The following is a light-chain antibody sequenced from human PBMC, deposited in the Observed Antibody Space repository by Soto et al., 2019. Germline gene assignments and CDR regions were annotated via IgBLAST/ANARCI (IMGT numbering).Light chain of an antibody. J-gene: IGLJ3*02. V-gene: IGLV1-47*02. Sequence: QSVLTQPPSASATPGQRVTSACSGSRSTIGGNLVSWYQQFPGAAPKLLIHSDNQRPSGVPARFSGSRSGTSASLAISGLWSEDEADYYCATWDDSLSGPVFGGGTKLTVL. CDR3: ATWDDSLSGPV. CDR2: SDN. CDR1: RSTIGGNL.